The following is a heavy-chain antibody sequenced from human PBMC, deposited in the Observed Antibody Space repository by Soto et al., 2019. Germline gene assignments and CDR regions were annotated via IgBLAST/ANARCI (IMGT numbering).Heavy chain of an antibody. V-gene: IGHV1-24*01. CDR2: FDPEDGET. CDR3: ATEPRDNYYHRNGDRRGGEY. CDR1: GYSLTELS. D-gene: IGHD3-22*01. J-gene: IGHJ4*02. Sequence: ASVKVSCKVSGYSLTELSMHWVRQAPGKGLAGMGGFDPEDGETVYEQKFQSRVTMTEDTSTDTAYMELSSLRSEDTAVYYCATEPRDNYYHRNGDRRGGEYWGQGTLVTVSS.